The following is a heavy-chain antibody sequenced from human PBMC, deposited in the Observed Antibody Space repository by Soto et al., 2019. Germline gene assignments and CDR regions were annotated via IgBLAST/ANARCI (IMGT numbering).Heavy chain of an antibody. CDR1: GFTFSIFA. CDR2: ISGSGGST. V-gene: IGHV3-23*01. J-gene: IGHJ4*02. CDR3: AKEVSLGSTVDLGY. Sequence: PGGSLRLSCAASGFTFSIFAMSWVRQSPGKGLEWVSTISGSGGSTYYADAVKGRFTISRDNSMGTLYLQMKSLRVEDTAIYYCAKEVSLGSTVDLGYWGKGALVTVS. D-gene: IGHD7-27*01.